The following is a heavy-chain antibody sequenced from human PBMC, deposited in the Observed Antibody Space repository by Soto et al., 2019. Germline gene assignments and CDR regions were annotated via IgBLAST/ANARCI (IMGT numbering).Heavy chain of an antibody. D-gene: IGHD3-10*01. CDR2: ICHSGNT. J-gene: IGHJ5*02. CDR3: ARVWFGESSWFDP. CDR1: GGSITIGGYC. Sequence: QLQLQESGSGLVKPSQTLSLTCTVSGGSITIGGYCWSWIRQPPGQGLEWIGYICHSGNTYYNPSLQSRVTTSLDRSKNQFSLNLSSVTAADTAVYYCARVWFGESSWFDPWGQGTLVTVSS. V-gene: IGHV4-30-2*01.